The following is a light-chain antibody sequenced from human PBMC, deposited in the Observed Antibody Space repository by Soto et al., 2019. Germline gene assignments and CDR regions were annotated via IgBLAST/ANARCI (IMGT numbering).Light chain of an antibody. CDR2: GAS. CDR3: QQYSIWPYT. CDR1: QSISSN. V-gene: IGKV3-15*01. Sequence: EIVMTQSPATLSVSPGERATLSCRASQSISSNLAWYQQKPGQAPRLLIYGASTRATGIPARFSGSGSVTEFTLTISSLQSEDFAVYYCQQYSIWPYTFGQGTKLEIK. J-gene: IGKJ2*01.